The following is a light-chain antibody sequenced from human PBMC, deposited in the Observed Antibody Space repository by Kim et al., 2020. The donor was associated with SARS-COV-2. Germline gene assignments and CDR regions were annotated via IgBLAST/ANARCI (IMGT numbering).Light chain of an antibody. CDR3: QQYHNWPPLT. CDR1: QTIANN. J-gene: IGKJ4*01. V-gene: IGKV3D-15*01. CDR2: GAS. Sequence: EIVMTQSPATLSVSPGERATLSCRASQTIANNLAWYQQKPGQAPRLLIYGASIRATGVPARFVGSGSGTGFTLTIGGLQSEDFAVYYCQQYHNWPPLTFGGGAKVDIK.